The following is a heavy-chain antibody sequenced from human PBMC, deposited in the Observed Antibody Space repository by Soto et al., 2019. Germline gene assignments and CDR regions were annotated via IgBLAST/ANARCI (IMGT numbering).Heavy chain of an antibody. Sequence: RASVKVSCKVSGYTLTELSMHWVRQAPGKGLEWMGGFDPEDGETIYAQKFQGRVTMTEDTSTDTAYMELSSLRSEDTAVYYCATVRYSSGWYLGPKYYFDYWGQGTLVTVSS. CDR2: FDPEDGET. J-gene: IGHJ4*02. D-gene: IGHD6-19*01. CDR3: ATVRYSSGWYLGPKYYFDY. V-gene: IGHV1-24*01. CDR1: GYTLTELS.